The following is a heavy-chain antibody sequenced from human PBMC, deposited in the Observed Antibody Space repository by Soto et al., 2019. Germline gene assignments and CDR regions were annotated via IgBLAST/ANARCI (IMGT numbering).Heavy chain of an antibody. CDR1: GFTFSSYS. CDR3: ARGGLELRLGAFDI. CDR2: ISSSSSYI. V-gene: IGHV3-21*01. J-gene: IGHJ3*02. D-gene: IGHD1-7*01. Sequence: EVQLVESGGGLVKPGGSLRLSCAASGFTFSSYSMNWVRQAPGKGLEWVSSISSSSSYIYYADSVKGRFTISRDNAKNSLYLQMNSLRAEDTAVYYCARGGLELRLGAFDIWGQGTMVTVSS.